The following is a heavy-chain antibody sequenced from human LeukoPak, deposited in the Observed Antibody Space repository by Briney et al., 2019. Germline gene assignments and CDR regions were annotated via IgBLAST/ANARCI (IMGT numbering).Heavy chain of an antibody. D-gene: IGHD3-10*01. CDR2: INHSGST. Sequence: SETPSLTCAVYGGSFSIYYWGWVRQTPGNGLEWIGEINHSGSTNYNPSLKSRVTVSRDTSKNQFSLKLTSVTAADTGIYFCARHGLGRGVYITRQYNYYMDVWGTGTTVTVSS. V-gene: IGHV4-34*01. CDR3: ARHGLGRGVYITRQYNYYMDV. CDR1: GGSFSIYY. J-gene: IGHJ6*03.